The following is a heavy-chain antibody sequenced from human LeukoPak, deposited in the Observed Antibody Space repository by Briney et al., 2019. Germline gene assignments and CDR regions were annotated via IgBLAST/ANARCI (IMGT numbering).Heavy chain of an antibody. Sequence: GGSLRLSCAASGFTVSSNYMSWVRQAPGKGLEWVSVIYSGGSTYYAYSVKGRFTISRDNSKNTLYLQMNSLRAEDTAVYYCASLGSSWYHWFDPWGQGTLVTVSS. CDR3: ASLGSSWYHWFDP. CDR1: GFTVSSNY. J-gene: IGHJ5*02. D-gene: IGHD6-13*01. CDR2: IYSGGST. V-gene: IGHV3-53*01.